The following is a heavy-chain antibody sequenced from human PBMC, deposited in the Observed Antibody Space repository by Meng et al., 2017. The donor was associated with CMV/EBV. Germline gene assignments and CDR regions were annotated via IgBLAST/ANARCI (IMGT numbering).Heavy chain of an antibody. D-gene: IGHD6-13*01. CDR3: ARIAAAGRFDY. J-gene: IGHJ4*02. CDR1: GFSPSTSGVG. CDR2: IYWDDAK. V-gene: IGHV2-5*02. Sequence: TLKESGPPLVKPTQTLTLTCTFSGFSPSTSGVGVGWIRQPPGRAPEWLALIYWDDAKRYSPSLKSRLTITKATSKNQVVLTMTNMDPVDTATYYCARIAAAGRFDYWGQGTLVTVSS.